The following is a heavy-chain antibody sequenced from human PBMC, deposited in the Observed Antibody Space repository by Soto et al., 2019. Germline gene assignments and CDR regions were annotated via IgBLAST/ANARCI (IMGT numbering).Heavy chain of an antibody. CDR2: MYYGGRT. CDR3: ARGTPSPLIVRSSRRPWFDP. Sequence: PSETLSLTCTVSGGSISSYYWSWIRQPPGKGLEWIGYMYYGGRTNYNPSLKSRVTISVDTSKMQVSLKLSSVTAADTAVYFCARGTPSPLIVRSSRRPWFDPWGQGTLVTVSS. J-gene: IGHJ5*02. D-gene: IGHD1-26*01. V-gene: IGHV4-59*08. CDR1: GGSISSYY.